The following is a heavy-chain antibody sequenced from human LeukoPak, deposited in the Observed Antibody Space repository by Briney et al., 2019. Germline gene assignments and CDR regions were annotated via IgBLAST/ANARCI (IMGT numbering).Heavy chain of an antibody. Sequence: GRSLRLSCAASGFTFSSYWMSWVRQAPGKGLEWVANIKQEGSEKYYVDSVKGRFTISRDNAKNSLYLQMNSLRAEDTAVYYCARDNWNDRLDYWGQGTLVTVSS. V-gene: IGHV3-7*01. CDR2: IKQEGSEK. CDR1: GFTFSSYW. J-gene: IGHJ4*02. D-gene: IGHD1-20*01. CDR3: ARDNWNDRLDY.